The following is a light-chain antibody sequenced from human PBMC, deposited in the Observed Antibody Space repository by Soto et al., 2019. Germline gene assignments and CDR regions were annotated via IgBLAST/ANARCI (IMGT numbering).Light chain of an antibody. CDR1: RSDVGAYNY. J-gene: IGLJ2*01. V-gene: IGLV2-14*01. CDR2: EVS. CDR3: SSYTSSTTLV. Sequence: QSALAQPASVSGSPGQSSTISCTGTRSDVGAYNYVSWYQQHPGEAPKLIIFEVSNRPSGVSHRFSGSKFGNTASLTISGLQADDEADYYCSSYTSSTTLVFGGGTKVTVL.